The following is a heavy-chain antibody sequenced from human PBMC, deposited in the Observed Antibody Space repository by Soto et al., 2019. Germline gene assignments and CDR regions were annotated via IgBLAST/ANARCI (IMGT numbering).Heavy chain of an antibody. CDR1: GASISSSY. V-gene: IGHV4-59*01. D-gene: IGHD3-22*01. CDR3: ARGYYDSNGQSNTFDI. Sequence: PSETLSLTCTFSGASISSSYWIWLRHSPGKGLELIGYVHHSGNTNYNPSLKSRVTISVDTSRNQFSVKLRSVTAADTAVYYCARGYYDSNGQSNTFDIWGQGTMVTVSS. CDR2: VHHSGNT. J-gene: IGHJ3*02.